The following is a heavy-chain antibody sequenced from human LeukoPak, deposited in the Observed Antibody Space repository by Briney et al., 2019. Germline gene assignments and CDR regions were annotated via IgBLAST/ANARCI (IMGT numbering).Heavy chain of an antibody. CDR2: ISSTSNTI. CDR1: GFTFSSYS. D-gene: IGHD3-10*02. J-gene: IGHJ6*04. V-gene: IGHV3-48*01. CDR3: AELGITMIGGV. Sequence: GGSLRLSCAASGFTFSSYSMNWVRQAPGKGLEWVSYISSTSNTIYYADSVKGRFTISRDNVKNSLFLQMNSLRAEDTAVYYCAELGITMIGGVWGKGTTVTISS.